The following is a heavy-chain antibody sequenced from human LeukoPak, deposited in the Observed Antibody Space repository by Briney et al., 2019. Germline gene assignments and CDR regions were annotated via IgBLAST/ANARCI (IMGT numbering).Heavy chain of an antibody. J-gene: IGHJ4*02. CDR2: ISYDGSNK. D-gene: IGHD3-16*02. CDR3: ARDPNDYVWGSYRCYFDY. CDR1: GFTFSSYG. V-gene: IGHV3-30*03. Sequence: GGSLRLSCAASGFTFSSYGMHWVRQAPGKGLEWVAVISYDGSNKYYADSVKGRFTISRDNSKNTLYLQMNSPRAEDTAVYYCARDPNDYVWGSYRCYFDYWGQGTLVTVSS.